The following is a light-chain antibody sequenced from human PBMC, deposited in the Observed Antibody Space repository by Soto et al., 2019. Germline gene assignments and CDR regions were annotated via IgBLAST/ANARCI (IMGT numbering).Light chain of an antibody. CDR1: SGSVSTSYY. V-gene: IGLV8-61*01. CDR3: VLYMGSGIGV. CDR2: STN. J-gene: IGLJ3*02. Sequence: QAVVTQEPSFSVSPGRTVTLTCGLSSGSVSTSYYPSWYQQTPGQAPRTLIYSTNTRSSGVPDRFSGSILGNKAALTSTGAQADDEYDYYCVLYMGSGIGVFGGGTKLTVL.